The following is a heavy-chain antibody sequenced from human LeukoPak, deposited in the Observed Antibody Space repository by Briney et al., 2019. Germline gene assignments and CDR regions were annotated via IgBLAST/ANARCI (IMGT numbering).Heavy chain of an antibody. Sequence: SVKVSCKASGGTFSSYTISWVRQAPGQGLEWMGRIIPILGIANYAQKFQGRVTITTDESTSTAYMELSSLRSEDTAVYYCARGPKGIAALIYYYYYMDVWGKGTTVTVSS. CDR3: ARGPKGIAALIYYYYYMDV. V-gene: IGHV1-69*16. CDR1: GGTFSSYT. J-gene: IGHJ6*03. CDR2: IIPILGIA. D-gene: IGHD6-13*01.